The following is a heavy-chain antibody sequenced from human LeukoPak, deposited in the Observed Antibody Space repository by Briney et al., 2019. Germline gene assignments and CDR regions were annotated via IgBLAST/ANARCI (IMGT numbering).Heavy chain of an antibody. CDR1: GFTFSNAW. CDR3: ATGSHYFDS. Sequence: PGGSLRLSCAASGFTFSNAWMSWVRQAPGKGLEWVSAISHSGGSTYYADSVKGRFTISRDNAKNSLYLQMNSLRAEDTAVYYCATGSHYFDSWGQGTLVTVSS. J-gene: IGHJ4*02. V-gene: IGHV3-11*01. CDR2: ISHSGGST.